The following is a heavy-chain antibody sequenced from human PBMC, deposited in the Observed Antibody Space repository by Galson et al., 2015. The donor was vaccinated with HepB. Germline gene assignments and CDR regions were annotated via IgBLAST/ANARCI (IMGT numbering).Heavy chain of an antibody. D-gene: IGHD2-21*01. CDR2: NYSGGSK. V-gene: IGHV3-53*01. CDR1: GFAVSNNY. CDR3: ARDRLNLGIES. J-gene: IGHJ5*02. Sequence: SLRLSCAVSGFAVSNNYMTWVRQGPGKGLEWVAINYSGGSKYYADPVKGRFTISRDSSRNTLFLQMDSLRVDDTAVYYCARDRLNLGIESWGQGTLVTVSP.